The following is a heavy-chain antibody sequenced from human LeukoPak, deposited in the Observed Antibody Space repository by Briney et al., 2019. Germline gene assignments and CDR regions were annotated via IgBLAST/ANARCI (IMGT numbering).Heavy chain of an antibody. J-gene: IGHJ4*02. CDR2: IRSKAYGGTT. D-gene: IGHD2-15*01. V-gene: IGHV3-49*04. CDR3: TRDKDTSVIFDY. CDR1: GFTFGDYA. Sequence: GGSLRLSCTASGFTFGDYAMSWVRQAPGKGLEWVGFIRSKAYGGTTEYAASVKGRFTISRDDSKSIAYLQMNSLQIEDTAVYYCTRDKDTSVIFDYWGQGTLVTVSS.